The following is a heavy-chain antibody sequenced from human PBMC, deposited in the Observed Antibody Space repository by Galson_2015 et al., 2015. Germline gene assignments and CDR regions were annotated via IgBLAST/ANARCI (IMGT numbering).Heavy chain of an antibody. CDR3: ARARADTAITDYFDY. CDR1: GYTFTSYD. CDR2: ISAYNGNT. J-gene: IGHJ4*02. D-gene: IGHD5-18*01. V-gene: IGHV1-18*01. Sequence: QSGAEVKKPGASVKVSCKASGYTFTSYDISWVRQAPGQGLEWMGWISAYNGNTNYAQKLQGRVTMTTDTSTSTAYMELRSLRSDDTAVYYCARARADTAITDYFDYWGQGTLVTVSS.